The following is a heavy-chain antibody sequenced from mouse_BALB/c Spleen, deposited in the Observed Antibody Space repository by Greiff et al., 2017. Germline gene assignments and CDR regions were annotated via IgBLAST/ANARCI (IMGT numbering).Heavy chain of an antibody. J-gene: IGHJ4*01. Sequence: QVQLQQSGAELVRPGTSVKISCKASGYTFTNYWLGWVKQRPGHGLEWIGDIYPGGGYTNYNEKFKGKATLTADTSSSTAYMQLSSLTSEDSAVYYCARDYGYDVGYARDYWGQGTSVTVSS. CDR3: ARDYGYDVGYARDY. CDR1: GYTFTNYW. CDR2: IYPGGGYT. D-gene: IGHD2-2*01. V-gene: IGHV1-63*02.